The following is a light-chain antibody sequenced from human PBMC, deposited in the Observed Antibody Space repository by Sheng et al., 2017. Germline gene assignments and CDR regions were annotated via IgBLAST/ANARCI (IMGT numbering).Light chain of an antibody. CDR1: QSVNY. CDR2: EAS. V-gene: IGKV3-11*01. J-gene: IGKJ3*01. CDR3: QQRSNWPLT. Sequence: EIVLTQSPATLSLSPGERATLSCRASQSVNYLAWYQQKPGQAPRLLIYEASHMAIGIPARFSGSGSRTDFTLTISSLEPEDFAVYYCQQRSNWPLTFGPGTKVDIK.